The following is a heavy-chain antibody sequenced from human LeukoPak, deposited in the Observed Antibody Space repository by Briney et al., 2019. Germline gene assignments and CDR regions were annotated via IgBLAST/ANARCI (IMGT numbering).Heavy chain of an antibody. V-gene: IGHV3-30*03. CDR1: GFTFSNYG. CDR2: ISYDGSNK. J-gene: IGHJ5*02. D-gene: IGHD2-15*01. Sequence: SGGSLRLSCVASGFTFSNYGMHWVRQAPGKGLEWVAVISYDGSNKYYADSVKGRFTISRDNSKNTLYLQMNSLRAEDTAVYYCARFGGPIVVVVAAFNWFDPWGQGTLVTVSS. CDR3: ARFGGPIVVVVAAFNWFDP.